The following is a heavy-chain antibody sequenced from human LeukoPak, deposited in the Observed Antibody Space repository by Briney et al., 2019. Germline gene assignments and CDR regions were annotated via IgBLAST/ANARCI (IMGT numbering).Heavy chain of an antibody. CDR3: ATTRTVASSLDY. CDR1: GGSISSYY. D-gene: IGHD4-11*01. J-gene: IGHJ4*02. CDR2: VYYSGST. Sequence: SETLSLTCTVSGGSISSYYWSWIRQPPGKGLEWIGYVYYSGSTNYNPSLKSRVTISVDTSKNQFSLKLSSVTAADTAVYYCATTRTVASSLDYWGQGTLVTVSS. V-gene: IGHV4-59*01.